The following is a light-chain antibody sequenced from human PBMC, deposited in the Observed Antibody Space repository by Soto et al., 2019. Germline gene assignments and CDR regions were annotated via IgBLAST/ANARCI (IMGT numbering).Light chain of an antibody. CDR1: SSDVGTYNL. Sequence: QSALTQPASVSGSPGQSITISCTGTSSDVGTYNLVSWYQHHPGKAPKLMIYEVSKRHSGVSNRFSGSKSGDTASLTISGLQAEDEADYYCCSYAGSNYVFGTGTKLT. V-gene: IGLV2-23*02. CDR2: EVS. J-gene: IGLJ1*01. CDR3: CSYAGSNYV.